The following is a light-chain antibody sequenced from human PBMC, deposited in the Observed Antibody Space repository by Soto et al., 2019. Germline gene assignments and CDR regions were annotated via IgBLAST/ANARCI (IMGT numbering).Light chain of an antibody. CDR3: QQSYKTPLT. J-gene: IGKJ4*01. V-gene: IGKV1-39*01. CDR1: QTISIF. Sequence: DIQMTQSPSSLSASVGYRVTITGRASQTISIFLNWYQHKPGKPPTLLIYTASSLQSGVPSRFSGSGSGTDFTLTISSLQPEDFATYYCQQSYKTPLTFGGGTKVDIK. CDR2: TAS.